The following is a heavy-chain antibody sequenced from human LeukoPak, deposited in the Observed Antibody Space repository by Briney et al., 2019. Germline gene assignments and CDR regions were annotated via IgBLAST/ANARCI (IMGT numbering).Heavy chain of an antibody. J-gene: IGHJ4*02. CDR1: GFTFSDYY. V-gene: IGHV3-11*06. Sequence: PGGSLRPSCAASGFTFSDYYMSWIRQAPGKGLEWVSYISSSSSYTNYADSVKGRFTISRDNAKNSLYLQMNSLRAEDTAVYYCARSDSSQWEPTYYFDYWGQGTLVTVSS. D-gene: IGHD1-26*01. CDR3: ARSDSSQWEPTYYFDY. CDR2: ISSSSSYT.